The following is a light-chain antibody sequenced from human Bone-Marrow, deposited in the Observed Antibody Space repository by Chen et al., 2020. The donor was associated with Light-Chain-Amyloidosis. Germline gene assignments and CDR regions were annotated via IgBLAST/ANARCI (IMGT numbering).Light chain of an antibody. CDR3: QVWDRSSDRPV. V-gene: IGLV3-21*02. CDR1: NIGSTS. CDR2: DDS. J-gene: IGLJ3*02. Sequence: SYVLTQPSSVSVAPGQTATIACGGNNIGSTSLHWYQQTPGQAPLLVVYDDSDRPSGIPERLSGSNSGNTATLTISRVEAGDEADYCCQVWDRSSDRPVFGGGTKLTVL.